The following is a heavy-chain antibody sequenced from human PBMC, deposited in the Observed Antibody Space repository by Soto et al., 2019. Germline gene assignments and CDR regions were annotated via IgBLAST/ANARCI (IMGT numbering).Heavy chain of an antibody. V-gene: IGHV3-53*01. Sequence: HPGGSLRLSCAASGFTVSSNYMIWVRQAPGKGLEWVSVIYSGGSTYYADSVKGRFTISRDNSKNTLYLQMNSLRAEDTAVYYCARERPYCTNGVCYTPGFDYWGQGTLVTVSS. CDR2: IYSGGST. J-gene: IGHJ4*02. D-gene: IGHD2-8*01. CDR1: GFTVSSNY. CDR3: ARERPYCTNGVCYTPGFDY.